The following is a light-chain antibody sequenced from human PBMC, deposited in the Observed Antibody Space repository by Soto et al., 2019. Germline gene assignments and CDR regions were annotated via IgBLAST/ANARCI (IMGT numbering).Light chain of an antibody. CDR1: QSVNSN. J-gene: IGKJ4*01. CDR3: QQYKNWPPVT. V-gene: IGKV3-15*01. CDR2: GAS. Sequence: ETVMTQSPATLSVSLGERATLSCRASQSVNSNLAWYQQKPGKAPNLLIYGASIRATGVPARFSGSGSGTDFTLTISSLQPEDFAVYFCQQYKNWPPVTFGGGTKVEIK.